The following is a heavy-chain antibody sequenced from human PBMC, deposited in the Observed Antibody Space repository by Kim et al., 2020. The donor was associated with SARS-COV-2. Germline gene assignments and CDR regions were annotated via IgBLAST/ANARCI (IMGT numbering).Heavy chain of an antibody. Sequence: YDAETWAGRFTISRDNAKNSLYLQMHSLRAEDTAVYYCARVGYGSSWYDYWGQGTLVTVSS. D-gene: IGHD6-13*01. V-gene: IGHV3-21*01. CDR3: ARVGYGSSWYDY. J-gene: IGHJ4*02.